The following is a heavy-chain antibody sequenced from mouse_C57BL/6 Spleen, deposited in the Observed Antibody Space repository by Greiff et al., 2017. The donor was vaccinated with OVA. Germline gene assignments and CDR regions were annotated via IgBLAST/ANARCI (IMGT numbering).Heavy chain of an antibody. CDR3: ANHYYGSSFDY. J-gene: IGHJ2*01. CDR1: GYSFTSYY. V-gene: IGHV1-66*01. D-gene: IGHD1-1*01. CDR2: IYPGSGNT. Sequence: QVQLKQSGPELVKPGASVKISCKASGYSFTSYYIHWVKQRPGQGLEWIGWIYPGSGNTKYNEKFKGKATLTADTSSSTAYMQLSSLTSEDSAVYYCANHYYGSSFDYWGQGTTLTVSS.